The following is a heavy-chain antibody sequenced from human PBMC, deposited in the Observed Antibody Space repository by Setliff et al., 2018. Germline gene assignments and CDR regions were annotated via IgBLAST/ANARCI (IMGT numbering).Heavy chain of an antibody. Sequence: GASVKVSCKASGGTFSTYAINWVRQAPGQGLEWMGGIISMFGTTNYAQKFQGRVTITTDKSTSTAYMELSSLRSEDTAIYYCARGDFYYYFYMDVWGKGTTVTVSS. V-gene: IGHV1-69*05. CDR1: GGTFSTYA. J-gene: IGHJ6*03. CDR3: ARGDFYYYFYMDV. CDR2: IISMFGTT.